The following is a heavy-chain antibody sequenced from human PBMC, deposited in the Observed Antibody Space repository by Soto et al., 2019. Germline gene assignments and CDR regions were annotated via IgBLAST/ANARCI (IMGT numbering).Heavy chain of an antibody. CDR1: GFTFSSYW. Sequence: EVQLVESGGGLVQPGGSLRLSCAASGFTFSSYWMHWVRQAPGKRLVWVSRINSDGSSISYADSVKGRFTISRDNAKNTLSLQMSSLRAEDTAVYYSAKRTSMSGNYYFDYWGQGTLVTVSS. D-gene: IGHD3-10*01. CDR3: AKRTSMSGNYYFDY. CDR2: INSDGSSI. V-gene: IGHV3-74*01. J-gene: IGHJ4*02.